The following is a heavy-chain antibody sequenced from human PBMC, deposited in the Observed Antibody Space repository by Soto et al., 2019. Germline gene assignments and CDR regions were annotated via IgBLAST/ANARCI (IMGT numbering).Heavy chain of an antibody. V-gene: IGHV4-59*01. CDR3: ARDGTDAFDI. CDR1: GGSISSYY. Sequence: SETLSLTCTVSGGSISSYYWSWIRQPPGKGLEWIGYIYYSGSTNYNPSLKSRVTISVDTSKNQFSLKLSSVTAADTAVYYCARDGTDAFDIWGQGTMVTVSS. CDR2: IYYSGST. J-gene: IGHJ3*02.